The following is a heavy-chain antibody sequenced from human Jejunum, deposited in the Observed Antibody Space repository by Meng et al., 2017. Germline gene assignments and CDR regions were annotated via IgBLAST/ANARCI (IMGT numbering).Heavy chain of an antibody. D-gene: IGHD7-27*01. CDR2: IIPIFGTA. CDR3: ARGVDAGVDY. V-gene: IGHV1-69*06. Sequence: QVSRGRSGAEVKKPGSSVKVSCKASGGTFSSYAISWVRQAPGQGLEWMGGIIPIFGTANYAQKFQGRVTMTRDTSITTAYMELSSLTSDDTAVYYCARGVDAGVDYWGQGTLVTVSS. CDR1: GGTFSSYA. J-gene: IGHJ4*02.